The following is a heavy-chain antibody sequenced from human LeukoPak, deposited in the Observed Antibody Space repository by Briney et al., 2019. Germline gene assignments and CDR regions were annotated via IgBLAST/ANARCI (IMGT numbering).Heavy chain of an antibody. CDR2: IYPGASDT. V-gene: IGHV5-51*01. Sequence: GESLKISCQAPGYNFTNYWIAWVRQMPGKGLEWVGIIYPGASDTRYSPSFQGHVTLSTDKSISAAYLQWSSLKASDSAMYFCARTAKGTVSGVWYFDLWGRGTLVTVSS. CDR1: GYNFTNYW. J-gene: IGHJ2*01. D-gene: IGHD4-17*01. CDR3: ARTAKGTVSGVWYFDL.